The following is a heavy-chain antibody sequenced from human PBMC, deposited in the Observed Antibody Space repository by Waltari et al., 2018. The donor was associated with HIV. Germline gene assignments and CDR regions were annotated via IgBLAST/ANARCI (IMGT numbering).Heavy chain of an antibody. V-gene: IGHV3-30*17. J-gene: IGHJ4*02. CDR1: GFSFSRHA. Sequence: QVQLVDAGGGVVTPGRSLRLSCAPSGFSFSRHARHGVRQAPGKGLEWVTVISYDGSNEDYADFVKGRFTITRDNSKNTLYLQMNSLRAEDTAVYYCARGNYGDYAVLEGAFNSGGQGTLVTVSS. CDR2: ISYDGSNE. CDR3: ARGNYGDYAVLEGAFNS. D-gene: IGHD4-17*01.